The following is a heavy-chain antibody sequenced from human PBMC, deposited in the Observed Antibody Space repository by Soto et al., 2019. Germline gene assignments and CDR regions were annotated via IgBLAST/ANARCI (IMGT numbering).Heavy chain of an antibody. V-gene: IGHV1-8*01. CDR2: MNPNSGYT. Sequence: QVQLVQSGAEVKKPGASVKVSCKASGYTFTSYDINWVRQATGQGLEWMGWMNPNSGYTGYAQKFQGRVTMTRNTSISTAYMELSSLGSEDTAVYYCARGPWDCSSTSCYGVNWFDPWGQGTLVTVSS. CDR3: ARGPWDCSSTSCYGVNWFDP. CDR1: GYTFTSYD. J-gene: IGHJ5*02. D-gene: IGHD2-2*01.